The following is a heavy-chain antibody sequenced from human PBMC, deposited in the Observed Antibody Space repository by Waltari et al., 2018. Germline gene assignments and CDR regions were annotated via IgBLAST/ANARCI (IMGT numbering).Heavy chain of an antibody. Sequence: QAQLQELGPGQVKPSETLSFRCAVSGDSISTSTFYWGWVRQPPGKGLEWVGSVYYNGYNFNNPSLKSRLTLSMDTSNNHFSLILTSVTAADTAIYYCVRQRSADFWSGYFDLWGQGTLVTVSS. J-gene: IGHJ4*02. CDR1: GDSISTSTFY. V-gene: IGHV4-39*01. CDR2: VYYNGYN. D-gene: IGHD3-3*01. CDR3: VRQRSADFWSGYFDL.